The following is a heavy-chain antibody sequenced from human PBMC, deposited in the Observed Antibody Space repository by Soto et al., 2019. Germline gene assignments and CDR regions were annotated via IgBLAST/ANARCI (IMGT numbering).Heavy chain of an antibody. Sequence: SETLSLTCTVSGGSISSGGYYWTWIRQHPGKGLEWIGYIYYSGSTYYNPSLKSRVTISVDTSKNQFSLKLSSVTAADTAVYYCARVWANYDYVCGTYRLSQCYDFDVWGQGTMVTVSS. V-gene: IGHV4-31*03. CDR1: GGSISSGGYY. CDR2: IYYSGST. J-gene: IGHJ3*01. D-gene: IGHD3-16*02. CDR3: ARVWANYDYVCGTYRLSQCYDFDV.